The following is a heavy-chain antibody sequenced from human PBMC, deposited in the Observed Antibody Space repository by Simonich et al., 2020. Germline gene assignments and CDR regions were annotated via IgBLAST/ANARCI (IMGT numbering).Heavy chain of an antibody. CDR2: IKQDGSEK. V-gene: IGHV3-7*01. CDR3: ARDGLGTAYYYYMDV. Sequence: EVQLVESGGGLVQPGGSLRLSCAASGFTFSSYWMSWVRQAPGKGLEWVANIKQDGSEKYNGDSVKGRFTISRDNAKNSLYLQRNSLRAEDTAVYYCARDGLGTAYYYYMDVWGKGTTVTVSS. CDR1: GFTFSSYW. D-gene: IGHD7-27*01. J-gene: IGHJ6*03.